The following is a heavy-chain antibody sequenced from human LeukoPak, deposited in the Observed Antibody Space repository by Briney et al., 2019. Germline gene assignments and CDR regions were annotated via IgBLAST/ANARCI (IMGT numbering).Heavy chain of an antibody. CDR1: GGSISSYY. J-gene: IGHJ4*02. CDR2: IYYSGST. V-gene: IGHV4-59*01. Sequence: SETLSLTCTVSGGSISSYYWSWIRQPPGKGLEWIGYIYYSGSTNYNPSLKSRVTISVDTSKNQFSLKLSSVTAADTAVYYCARKRVGGSHLEGFDYWGQGTLVTVSS. D-gene: IGHD1-26*01. CDR3: ARKRVGGSHLEGFDY.